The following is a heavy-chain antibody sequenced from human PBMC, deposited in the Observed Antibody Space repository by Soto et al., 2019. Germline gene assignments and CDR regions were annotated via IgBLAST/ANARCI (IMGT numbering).Heavy chain of an antibody. CDR3: ARDKVTMVRGVIITVLNYGMDV. V-gene: IGHV1-46*01. CDR1: GNTFTSYY. Sequence: ASVKVSCKAPGNTFTSYYMHWVRQAPGQGLEWMGIINPSGGSTSYAQKFQGRVTMTRDTSTSTVYMELSSLRSEDTAVYYCARDKVTMVRGVIITVLNYGMDVWGQGTTVTVSS. D-gene: IGHD3-10*01. J-gene: IGHJ6*02. CDR2: INPSGGST.